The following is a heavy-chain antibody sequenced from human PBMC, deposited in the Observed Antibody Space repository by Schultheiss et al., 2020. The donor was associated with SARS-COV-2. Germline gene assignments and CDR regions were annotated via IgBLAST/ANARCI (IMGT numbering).Heavy chain of an antibody. D-gene: IGHD2/OR15-2a*01. CDR1: GGSISSGGYY. J-gene: IGHJ4*02. CDR2: IYYSGST. Sequence: SETLSLTCTVSGGSISSGGYYWSWIRQHPGKGLEWIGYIYYSGSTYYNPSLKSRVTISVDTSKNQFSLKLSSVTAADTAVYYCVKEEGHGPNNFDYWGQGTVVTVAS. CDR3: VKEEGHGPNNFDY. V-gene: IGHV4-31*03.